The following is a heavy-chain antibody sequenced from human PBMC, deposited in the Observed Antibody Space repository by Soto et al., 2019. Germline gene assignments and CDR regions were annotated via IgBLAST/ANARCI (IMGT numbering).Heavy chain of an antibody. Sequence: QVPLVESGGGVVQPGRSLRLSCAASGFTFSSYAMHWVRQTPDKGLQWVAVVSYHGTKTFYADSVKGRFIISRDNSKSTLFLRMNSLGPEDTAVYYCARASDHYGSGNYPQLGTDVWGQGTTVTVSS. D-gene: IGHD3-10*01. CDR3: ARASDHYGSGNYPQLGTDV. J-gene: IGHJ6*02. CDR1: GFTFSSYA. V-gene: IGHV3-30*04. CDR2: VSYHGTKT.